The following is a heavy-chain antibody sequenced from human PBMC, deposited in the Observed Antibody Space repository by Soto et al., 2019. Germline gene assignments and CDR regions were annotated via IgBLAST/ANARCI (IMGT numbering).Heavy chain of an antibody. CDR3: ARDGSGSYYLYYYYGMDV. D-gene: IGHD3-10*01. Sequence: ASVKVSCKASGYTFTSYGISWVRQAPGQGLEWMGWISAYNGNTNYAQKLQGRATMTTDTSTSTAYMELRSLRSDDTAVYYCARDGSGSYYLYYYYGMDVWGQGTTVTVSS. CDR1: GYTFTSYG. J-gene: IGHJ6*02. V-gene: IGHV1-18*01. CDR2: ISAYNGNT.